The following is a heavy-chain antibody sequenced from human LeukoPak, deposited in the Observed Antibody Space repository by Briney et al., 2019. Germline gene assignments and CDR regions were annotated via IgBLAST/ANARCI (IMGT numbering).Heavy chain of an antibody. CDR3: ARSSGSSGFYANLDF. CDR2: IYYSGNT. Sequence: SETLSLTCTVSGGSISRYNWNWIRQPPGKGLEWIGHIYYSGNTNYNPSLKSRVTISIDTSKNQFSLKLSSVTAADTAVYYCARSSGSSGFYANLDFWGQGTLVTVSS. D-gene: IGHD3-22*01. J-gene: IGHJ4*02. V-gene: IGHV4-59*01. CDR1: GGSISRYN.